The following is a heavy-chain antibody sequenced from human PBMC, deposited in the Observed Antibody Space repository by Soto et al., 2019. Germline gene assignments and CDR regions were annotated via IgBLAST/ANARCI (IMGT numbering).Heavy chain of an antibody. Sequence: PSETLSLTCTVSCGSISSYYWSWIRQPPGKGLEWIGYIYYSGSTNYNPSLKSRVTISVDTSKNQFSLNLSSVTAADTALYYCGGPREYPDSSGYYYLAYWGQGTLVPVS. J-gene: IGHJ4*02. V-gene: IGHV4-59*01. CDR1: CGSISSYY. D-gene: IGHD3-22*01. CDR3: GGPREYPDSSGYYYLAY. CDR2: IYYSGST.